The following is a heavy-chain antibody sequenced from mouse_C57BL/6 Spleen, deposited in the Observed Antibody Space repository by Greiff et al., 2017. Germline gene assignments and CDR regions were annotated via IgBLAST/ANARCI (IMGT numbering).Heavy chain of an antibody. Sequence: EVMLVQSGGGLVKPGGSLKLSCAASGFTFSSYTMSWVRQTPEKRLEWVATISGGSGNTYYPDNVKGRFTISRDNAKNTLYLQLSSLRSEDTALYYCARRALYYFDYWGQGTTLTVSS. V-gene: IGHV5-9*01. CDR1: GFTFSSYT. D-gene: IGHD6-5*01. J-gene: IGHJ2*01. CDR3: ARRALYYFDY. CDR2: ISGGSGNT.